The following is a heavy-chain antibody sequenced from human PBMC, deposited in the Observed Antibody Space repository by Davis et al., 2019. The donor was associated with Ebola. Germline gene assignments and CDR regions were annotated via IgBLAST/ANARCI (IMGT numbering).Heavy chain of an antibody. V-gene: IGHV3-48*02. CDR1: GFTFSSYS. CDR2: ISTSSSV. D-gene: IGHD6-6*01. CDR3: ARGESYSSSFDY. Sequence: ESLNLSCAASGFTFSSYSMNWVRQAPGKGLEWVSYISTSSSVYYAGSVKGRFTISRDNAKNSLYLQMNSLRDEDTAVYYCARGESYSSSFDYWGQGTLVTVSS. J-gene: IGHJ4*02.